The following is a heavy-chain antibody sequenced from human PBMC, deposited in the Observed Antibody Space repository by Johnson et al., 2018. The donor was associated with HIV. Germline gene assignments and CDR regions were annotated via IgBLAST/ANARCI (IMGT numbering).Heavy chain of an antibody. J-gene: IGHJ3*02. D-gene: IGHD1-26*01. CDR2: ISYVGTNE. Sequence: QVQLVESGGGVVQPGGSLRLSCAASGFTFSSYGMHWVRQAPGKGLEWVAVISYVGTNEYYADSVKGRFTIARDNSKNTLYLQMNSLTAEDTAVYYCAKGRLVGATTYDAFDIWGQGTMVTVSS. V-gene: IGHV3-30*19. CDR1: GFTFSSYG. CDR3: AKGRLVGATTYDAFDI.